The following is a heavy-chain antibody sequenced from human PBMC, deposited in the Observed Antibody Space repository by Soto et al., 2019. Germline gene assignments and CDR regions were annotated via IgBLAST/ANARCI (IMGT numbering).Heavy chain of an antibody. J-gene: IGHJ2*01. CDR3: TRDVSSRYFDL. CDR2: IWYDGGNK. V-gene: IGHV3-33*01. Sequence: QVQLVESGGGVVQPGRSLRLSCAASGFTFRNYGMHWVRQAPGKGLEWVAVIWYDGGNKYYADSVKGRFTISRDNSKNTLHLQMNSLRAEDTAVYYCTRDVSSRYFDLWGRGSLVTVSS. CDR1: GFTFRNYG.